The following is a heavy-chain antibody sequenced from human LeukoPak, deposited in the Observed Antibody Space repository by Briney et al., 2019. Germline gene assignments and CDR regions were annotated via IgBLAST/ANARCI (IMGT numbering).Heavy chain of an antibody. CDR1: GFTFNSYG. J-gene: IGHJ5*02. CDR3: AKNRVPTAITPDH. Sequence: GGSLRLSCAASGFTFNSYGMHWVRQAPDKGLEWVAVISHDEKNKYYADSVKGRFTISRDNSRNTLFLQMNSLRAEDTAVYFCAKNRVPTAITPDHWGQGTLVTVSS. V-gene: IGHV3-30*18. CDR2: ISHDEKNK. D-gene: IGHD2-2*02.